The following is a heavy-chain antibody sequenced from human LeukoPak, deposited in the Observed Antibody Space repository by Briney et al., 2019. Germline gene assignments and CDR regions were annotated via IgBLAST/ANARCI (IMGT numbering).Heavy chain of an antibody. CDR3: ARGYSSSSGAFDI. CDR2: IYTSGST. CDR1: GGSISSGSYY. V-gene: IGHV4-61*02. D-gene: IGHD6-6*01. J-gene: IGHJ3*02. Sequence: PSETLSLTCTVSGGSISSGSYYGSWIRQPAGKGLEWIGRIYTSGSTNYNPSLKSRVTISVDKSKNQFSLKLSSVTAADTAVYYCARGYSSSSGAFDIWGQGTMVTVSS.